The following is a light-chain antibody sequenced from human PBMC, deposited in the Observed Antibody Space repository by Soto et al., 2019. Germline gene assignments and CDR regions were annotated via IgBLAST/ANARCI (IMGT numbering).Light chain of an antibody. V-gene: IGLV2-14*01. CDR2: EVT. CDR3: SSYTVSSSPDWL. CDR1: SSDVGDFNY. J-gene: IGLJ3*02. Sequence: QSVLTQPASVSGSPGQSITVSCSGTSSDVGDFNYVSWYQHHPDKAPKLIIYEVTNRPSGVSNRFSGSKSGNTASLTISGLQAEDEADYYCSSYTVSSSPDWLFGGGPKLTVL.